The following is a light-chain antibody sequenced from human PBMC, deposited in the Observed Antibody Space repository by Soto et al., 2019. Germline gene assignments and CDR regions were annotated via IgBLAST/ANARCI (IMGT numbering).Light chain of an antibody. CDR2: DAS. Sequence: EVVLTQSPGTLSLSPGERATLSCRASQSVSYYLGWYQQKPGQAPRLLIFDASSRATGIPARFSGSGSGTDLTLTISRLEPEDFAVYYCQQRDSWPLTFGGGTKVDIK. CDR3: QQRDSWPLT. J-gene: IGKJ4*01. V-gene: IGKV3-11*01. CDR1: QSVSYY.